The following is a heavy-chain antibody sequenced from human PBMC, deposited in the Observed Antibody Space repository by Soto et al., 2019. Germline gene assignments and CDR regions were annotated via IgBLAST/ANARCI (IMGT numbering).Heavy chain of an antibody. CDR3: AREAYAALDY. J-gene: IGHJ4*02. Sequence: QVQLVESGGGVVQPGRSLRLSCAASGFTFSSQAMHWVRQAPGKGLEWVAFISHDGRNKFNADSVKCRFTISRDNSIDPLYLQMTSLRAEDTAVYYCAREAYAALDYWGQGTLVTVSS. V-gene: IGHV3-30*04. CDR2: ISHDGRNK. D-gene: IGHD4-17*01. CDR1: GFTFSSQA.